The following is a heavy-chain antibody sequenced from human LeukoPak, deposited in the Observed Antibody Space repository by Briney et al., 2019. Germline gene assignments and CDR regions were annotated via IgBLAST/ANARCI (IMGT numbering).Heavy chain of an antibody. V-gene: IGHV4-34*01. CDR3: ARGPLTDGPFDY. D-gene: IGHD3-16*01. J-gene: IGHJ4*02. CDR2: INHSGST. CDR1: GGSFSGYY. Sequence: GSLRLSCAVYGGSFSGYYWSWIRQPPGKGREWIGEINHSGSTNYNPSLKSRVTISVDTSKNQFSLKLSSVTAADTAVYYCARGPLTDGPFDYWGQGTLVTVSS.